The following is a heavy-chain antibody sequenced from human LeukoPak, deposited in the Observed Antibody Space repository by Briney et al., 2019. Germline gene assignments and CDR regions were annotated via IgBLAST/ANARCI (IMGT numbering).Heavy chain of an antibody. CDR3: ARVRKPPSGSYDY. Sequence: ASVKVSCKASGYTFTSYDINWVRQATEQGLEWMGWMNPNSGNTGYAQKFQGRVTMTRNTSISTAYMELSSLRSEDTAVYYCARVRKPPSGSYDYWGQGTLVTVSS. CDR1: GYTFTSYD. D-gene: IGHD3-22*01. CDR2: MNPNSGNT. V-gene: IGHV1-8*01. J-gene: IGHJ4*02.